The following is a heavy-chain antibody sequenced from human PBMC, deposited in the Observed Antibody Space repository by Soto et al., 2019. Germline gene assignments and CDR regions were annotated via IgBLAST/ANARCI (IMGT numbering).Heavy chain of an antibody. V-gene: IGHV4-34*01. D-gene: IGHD2-15*01. CDR2: INHSGST. CDR1: GGSFSGYY. J-gene: IGHJ4*02. Sequence: SETLSLTCAVYGGSFSGYYWSWIRQPPGKGLEWIGEINHSGSTNYNPSLKSRVTISVDTSKNQFSLKLSSVTAADTAVYYCARGIGDIVVVVAATPQYYFDYWGQGTLVTVSS. CDR3: ARGIGDIVVVVAATPQYYFDY.